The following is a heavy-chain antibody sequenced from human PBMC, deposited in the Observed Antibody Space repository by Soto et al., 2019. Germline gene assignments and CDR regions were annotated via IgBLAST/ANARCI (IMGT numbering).Heavy chain of an antibody. J-gene: IGHJ4*02. Sequence: PXXTLSLTCAVSCGSISSGGYSWSWIRQPPGKGLEWIGXIFHSXSPNYNKSLKXXLTLSVDXXKNQFSLKMSSVTAADTAIYYCARVYSGSYSDSWGRGTLVTVSS. CDR1: CGSISSGGYS. V-gene: IGHV4-30-2*01. CDR2: IFHSXSP. D-gene: IGHD1-26*01. CDR3: ARVYSGSYSDS.